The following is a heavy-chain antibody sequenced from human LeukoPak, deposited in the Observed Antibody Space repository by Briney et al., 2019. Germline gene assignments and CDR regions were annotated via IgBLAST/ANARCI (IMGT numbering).Heavy chain of an antibody. Sequence: SGTLSLTCAVSGGSISSSNWWSWVRQPPGKGLEWIGEIYHSGSTNYNPSLKSRVTISVDTSKNQFSLKLSSVTAADTAVYYCARRRAAAGSGPLDYWGQGTLVTVSS. CDR1: GGSISSSNW. D-gene: IGHD6-13*01. CDR2: IYHSGST. J-gene: IGHJ4*02. V-gene: IGHV4-4*02. CDR3: ARRRAAAGSGPLDY.